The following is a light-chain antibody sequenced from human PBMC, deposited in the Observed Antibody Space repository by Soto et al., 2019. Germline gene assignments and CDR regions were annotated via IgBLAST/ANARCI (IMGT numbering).Light chain of an antibody. V-gene: IGKV3-20*01. CDR2: GAS. CDR1: HSVSSTY. Sequence: EIVLTQSPGTLSLSPGERATLSCRASHSVSSTYLAWYQQKPGQAPRLLIYGASSRATGIPDRFSGSGSGTDFTLTISRLEPEDGAVYYCQQYGSSPPYTFGQGTKLEIK. CDR3: QQYGSSPPYT. J-gene: IGKJ2*01.